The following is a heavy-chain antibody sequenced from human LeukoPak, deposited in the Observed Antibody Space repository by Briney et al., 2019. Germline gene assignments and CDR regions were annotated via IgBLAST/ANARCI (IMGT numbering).Heavy chain of an antibody. J-gene: IGHJ4*02. CDR3: ATVLNSGSFRYFDY. CDR1: GFTFSSYW. CDR2: IKPDGSEK. Sequence: GGSLRLSCAASGFTFSSYWMSWVRQVPGKGLEGVANIKPDGSEKYYVDSVKGRFTISRDNAKNSLYLQMNSLRAEDTAVYYCATVLNSGSFRYFDYWGQGTLVSVSS. D-gene: IGHD1-26*01. V-gene: IGHV3-7*01.